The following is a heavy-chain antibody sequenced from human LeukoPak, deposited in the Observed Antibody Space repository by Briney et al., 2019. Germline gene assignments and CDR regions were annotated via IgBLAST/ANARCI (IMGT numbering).Heavy chain of an antibody. CDR3: ARPGVVAGTEWDFQH. CDR2: IIPIFGTA. Sequence: GASVKVSCKASGGTFSSYAISWVRQAPGQGLEWMGGIIPIFGTANYAQKFQGRVTITADESTSTAYMELSSLRSEDTAVYYCARPGVVAGTEWDFQHWGQGTLVTVSS. CDR1: GGTFSSYA. J-gene: IGHJ1*01. D-gene: IGHD2-2*01. V-gene: IGHV1-69*13.